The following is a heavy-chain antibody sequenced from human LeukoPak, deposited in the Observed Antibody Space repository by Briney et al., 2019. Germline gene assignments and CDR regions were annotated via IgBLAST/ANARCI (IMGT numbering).Heavy chain of an antibody. CDR3: ASSVVVAAKGFDP. V-gene: IGHV4-61*02. D-gene: IGHD2-15*01. J-gene: IGHJ5*02. CDR1: GGSISSGSYY. CDR2: IYTSGST. Sequence: SETLSLTCTVSGGSISSGSYYWSWIRQPAGKGLEWIGRIYTSGSTNYNPSLKSRVTISVDTSKNQFSLKLSSVTAADTAVYYCASSVVVAAKGFDPWGQGTLVTVSS.